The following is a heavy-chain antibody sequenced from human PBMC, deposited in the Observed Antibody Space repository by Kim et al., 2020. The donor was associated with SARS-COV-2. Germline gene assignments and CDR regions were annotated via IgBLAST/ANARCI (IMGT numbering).Heavy chain of an antibody. CDR2: ISAYNGNT. J-gene: IGHJ6*02. CDR1: GYTFTSYG. Sequence: ASVKVSCKASGYTFTSYGISWVRQAPGQGLEWMGWISAYNGNTNYAQKLQGRVTMTTDTSTSTAYMELRSLRSDDTAVYYCARGPRFQTPPLDYYGMDVWGQGTTVTVSS. V-gene: IGHV1-18*01. CDR3: ARGPRFQTPPLDYYGMDV. D-gene: IGHD2-21*01.